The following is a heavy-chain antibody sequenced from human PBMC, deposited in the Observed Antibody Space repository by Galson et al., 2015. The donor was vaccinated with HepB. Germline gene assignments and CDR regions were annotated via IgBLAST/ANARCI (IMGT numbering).Heavy chain of an antibody. J-gene: IGHJ6*03. CDR1: GFTFSSYS. V-gene: IGHV3-21*01. CDR2: ISSSSSYI. CDR3: ARHSSSFPRDYYYMDV. D-gene: IGHD6-6*01. Sequence: SLRLSCAASGFTFSSYSMNWVRQAPGKGLEWVSSISSSSSYIYYADSVKGRFTISRDNAKNSLYLQMNSLRAEDTAVYYCARHSSSFPRDYYYMDVWGKGTTVTVSS.